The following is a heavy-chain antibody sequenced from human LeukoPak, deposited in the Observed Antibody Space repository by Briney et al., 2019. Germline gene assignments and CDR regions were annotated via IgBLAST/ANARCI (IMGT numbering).Heavy chain of an antibody. D-gene: IGHD4-11*01. CDR1: GFTFSSYA. CDR2: ISYDGSNK. Sequence: GRSLRLSCAASGFTFSSYAMHWVRQAPGKGLEWVAVISYDGSNKYYADSVKGRFTISRDNSKNTLYLQMNSLRAEDTAVYYCAGGTVTSPYPGYDYWGQGTLVTVSS. J-gene: IGHJ4*02. V-gene: IGHV3-30-3*01. CDR3: AGGTVTSPYPGYDY.